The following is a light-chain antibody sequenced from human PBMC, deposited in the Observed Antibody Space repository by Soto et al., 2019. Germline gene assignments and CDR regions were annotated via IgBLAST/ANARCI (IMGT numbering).Light chain of an antibody. J-gene: IGLJ1*01. CDR2: DVS. CDR1: SSDVGGYNY. Sequence: QSALTQPASVSGSPGQSITISCTGTSSDVGGYNYVSWYQQHPGKAPKLMIHDVSNRPSGVSNGFSGSKSGNTASLTISGLQAEDEADYYCSSYTSSTLRVFGTGTKVTVL. V-gene: IGLV2-14*01. CDR3: SSYTSSTLRV.